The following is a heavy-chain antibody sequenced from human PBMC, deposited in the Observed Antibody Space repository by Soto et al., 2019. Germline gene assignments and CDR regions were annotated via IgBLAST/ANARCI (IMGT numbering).Heavy chain of an antibody. CDR3: ARGISPIAAAGTLWFDP. Sequence: SETLSLTCTVSGGSISSYYWSWIRQPPGKGLEWIGYIYYSGSTNYNPSLKSRVTISVDTSKNQFSLKLSSVTAADTAVYYCARGISPIAAAGTLWFDPWGQGTLVTVSS. CDR1: GGSISSYY. V-gene: IGHV4-59*01. CDR2: IYYSGST. J-gene: IGHJ5*02. D-gene: IGHD6-13*01.